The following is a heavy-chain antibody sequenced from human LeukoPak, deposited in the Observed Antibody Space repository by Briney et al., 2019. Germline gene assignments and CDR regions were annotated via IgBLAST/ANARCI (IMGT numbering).Heavy chain of an antibody. CDR3: ARDGWAGTDY. Sequence: SETLSLTRTVSVGSISSGSYYWSWIRQPAGKGLEWIGRIYTSGSTNYNPSLKSRVTISVDTSKNQFSLKLSSVTAADTAVYYCARDGWAGTDYWGQGTLVTVSS. CDR2: IYTSGST. D-gene: IGHD6-19*01. V-gene: IGHV4-61*02. J-gene: IGHJ4*02. CDR1: VGSISSGSYY.